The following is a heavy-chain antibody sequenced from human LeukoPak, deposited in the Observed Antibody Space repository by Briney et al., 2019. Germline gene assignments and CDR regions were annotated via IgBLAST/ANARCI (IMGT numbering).Heavy chain of an antibody. CDR1: GCTFSSYS. CDR2: ISSSSSYI. Sequence: PGGSLRLSCAASGCTFSSYSMNWVRQAPGKGLEWVSSISSSSSYIYYADSVKGRFTIPRDNPKNSLYLQMNSLTAEDTAVYYCARGEEHTRVQLDLGGEGTRVTVSS. V-gene: IGHV3-21*01. J-gene: IGHJ4*02. CDR3: ARGEEHTRVQLDL. D-gene: IGHD1-1*01.